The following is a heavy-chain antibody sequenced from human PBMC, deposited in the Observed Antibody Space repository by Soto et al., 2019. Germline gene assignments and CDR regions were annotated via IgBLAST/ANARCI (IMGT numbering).Heavy chain of an antibody. Sequence: EVQLLESGGGLVQPGGSLRLSCVASGFAFNSYALTWVRQAPGKGLEGVSSISGGGGAAFYADSVRDRFSISKDKSTNTLYLQMNSLRVEDTALYFCARGRIAPASFQFWGPGTPVSVSS. CDR2: ISGGGGAA. V-gene: IGHV3-23*01. CDR1: GFAFNSYA. J-gene: IGHJ1*01. D-gene: IGHD6-13*01. CDR3: ARGRIAPASFQF.